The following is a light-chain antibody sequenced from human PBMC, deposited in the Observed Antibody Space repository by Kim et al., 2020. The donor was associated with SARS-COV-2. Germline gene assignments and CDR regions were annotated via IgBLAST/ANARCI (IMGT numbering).Light chain of an antibody. CDR3: NSRDNNDNVL. V-gene: IGLV3-19*01. CDR2: GKN. Sequence: VALGQTVRITCQGNSLRSYYTAWFQQKPGQAPLVVVYGKNNRPSGIPARFSGSSSGNTASLTITGTQAGDEADYYCNSRDNNDNVLFGGGTRLTVL. CDR1: SLRSYY. J-gene: IGLJ2*01.